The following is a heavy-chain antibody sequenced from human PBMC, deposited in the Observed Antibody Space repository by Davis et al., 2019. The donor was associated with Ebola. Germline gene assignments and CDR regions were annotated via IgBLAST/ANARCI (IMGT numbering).Heavy chain of an antibody. CDR3: ARVYTHNWFDP. V-gene: IGHV4-4*02. Sequence: MPSETLSLTCAVSGGPTSSSNWWSWVRQPPGKGLEWIGEIHHSGSTNYNPSLKSRVTMFLDKSLNQFSLKMTSVTAADTAVYYCARVYTHNWFDPWGQGTLVTVSS. J-gene: IGHJ5*02. CDR2: IHHSGST. CDR1: GGPTSSSNW. D-gene: IGHD1-14*01.